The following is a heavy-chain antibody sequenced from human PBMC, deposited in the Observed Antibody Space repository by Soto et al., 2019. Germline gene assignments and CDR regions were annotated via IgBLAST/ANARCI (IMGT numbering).Heavy chain of an antibody. CDR2: MQPRTGRT. V-gene: IGHV1-8*01. CDR3: ARGVSAGVDY. D-gene: IGHD1-26*01. J-gene: IGHJ4*02. Sequence: QVQLVQSGAEVREPGASVTVSCNASGHSFTSLDINWVRQTAGQGLEWTGWMQPRTGRTGYAQKFQGRVTMTRDTCINTAYMVLTPLSSDDTAFYYCARGVSAGVDYWGQGPLVTVSS. CDR1: GHSFTSLD.